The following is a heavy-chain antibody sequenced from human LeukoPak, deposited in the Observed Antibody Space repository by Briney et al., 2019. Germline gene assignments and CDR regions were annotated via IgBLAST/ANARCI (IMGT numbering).Heavy chain of an antibody. Sequence: GASVKVSCKASGGTFSSYAISWVRQAPGQGLEWMGGIIPIFGTANYAQKFQGRVTITADESTSTAYMELSSLRSEDTAVYYCARSVLRRDGYKGVALDYWGQGTLVTVSS. D-gene: IGHD5-24*01. V-gene: IGHV1-69*13. CDR3: ARSVLRRDGYKGVALDY. CDR1: GGTFSSYA. CDR2: IIPIFGTA. J-gene: IGHJ4*02.